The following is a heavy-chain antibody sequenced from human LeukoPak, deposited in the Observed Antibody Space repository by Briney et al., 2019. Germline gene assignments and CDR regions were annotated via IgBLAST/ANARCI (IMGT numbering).Heavy chain of an antibody. Sequence: GGSLRLSCAASGFTFSSYGMRWVRQAPGKGLEWVAVISYDGSNKYYADSVKGRFTISRDNSKNTLYLQMNSLRAEDTAVYYCAKPPLSGWGAFVIWGQGKMVTVSS. CDR1: GFTFSSYG. J-gene: IGHJ3*02. CDR3: AKPPLSGWGAFVI. CDR2: ISYDGSNK. V-gene: IGHV3-30*18. D-gene: IGHD6-19*01.